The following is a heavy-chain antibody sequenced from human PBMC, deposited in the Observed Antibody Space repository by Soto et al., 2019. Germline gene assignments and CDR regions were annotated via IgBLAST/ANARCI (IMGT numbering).Heavy chain of an antibody. D-gene: IGHD2-15*01. CDR3: ARDCSGGSCHPPAFDI. V-gene: IGHV1-69*01. CDR1: GGTFSSYA. Sequence: QVQLVQSGAEVKNPGSSVKVSCKASGGTFSSYAISWVRQAPGQGLEWMGGIIPIFGTANYAQKFQGRVTITADESTSTAYMELSSLRSEDTAVYYCARDCSGGSCHPPAFDIWGQGTMVTVSS. J-gene: IGHJ3*02. CDR2: IIPIFGTA.